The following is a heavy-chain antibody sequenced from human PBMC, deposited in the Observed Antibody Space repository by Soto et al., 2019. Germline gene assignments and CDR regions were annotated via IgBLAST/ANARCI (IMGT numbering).Heavy chain of an antibody. CDR2: ISGSGGST. Sequence: PGGSLRLSCAASGFTFSSYAMSWVRQAPGKGLEWVSAISGSGGSTYYADSVKGRFTISRDNSNNTLYLQMNSQRAEYTAVYYCAKDAQPNHKYCSSWFFHYYYYGMDIGGQGTTVNVSS. CDR3: AKDAQPNHKYCSSWFFHYYYYGMDI. J-gene: IGHJ6*02. D-gene: IGHD6-13*01. V-gene: IGHV3-23*01. CDR1: GFTFSSYA.